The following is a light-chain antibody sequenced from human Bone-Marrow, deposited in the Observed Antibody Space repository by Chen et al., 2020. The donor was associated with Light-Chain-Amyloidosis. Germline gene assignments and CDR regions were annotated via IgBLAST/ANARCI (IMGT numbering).Light chain of an antibody. CDR2: DDN. J-gene: IGLJ3*02. CDR3: CSYAGSSTWV. Sequence: QSALTQPASVSGSPGQSTTISCTGTSSDVGSYNLVSWYQQHPGKAPKLMIYDDNKRPSGVSNRFSGSKSGNTASLTISGLQADDEADYYCCSYAGSSTWVFGGGTKLTVL. V-gene: IGLV2-23*01. CDR1: SSDVGSYNL.